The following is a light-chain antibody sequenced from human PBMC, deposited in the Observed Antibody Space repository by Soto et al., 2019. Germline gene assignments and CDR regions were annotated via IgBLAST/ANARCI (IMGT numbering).Light chain of an antibody. V-gene: IGLV2-23*03. Sequence: QSALTQPGSVSGSPGESITISCTGTSSDVGSYNLVSWYQQHPGKAPKLMIYEGSKRPSGVSNRFSGSKSGNTASLTISGLQAQDEADYYCRSYAGSSTFNEVFVNGTKVTVL. CDR1: SSDVGSYNL. CDR2: EGS. J-gene: IGLJ1*01. CDR3: RSYAGSSTFNEV.